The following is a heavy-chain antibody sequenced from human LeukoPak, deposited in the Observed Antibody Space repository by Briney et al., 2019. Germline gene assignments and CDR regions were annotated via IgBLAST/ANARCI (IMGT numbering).Heavy chain of an antibody. CDR2: INPNSGGT. Sequence: ASVKVSCKASGYTFTGYYMHWVRQAPGQGLEWMGWINPNSGGTNYAQKFQGRVTMTRDTSISTAYMELGRLRSDDTAVYYCARAPVVVTATTFDYWGQGTLVTVSS. CDR1: GYTFTGYY. CDR3: ARAPVVVTATTFDY. V-gene: IGHV1-2*02. J-gene: IGHJ4*02. D-gene: IGHD2-21*02.